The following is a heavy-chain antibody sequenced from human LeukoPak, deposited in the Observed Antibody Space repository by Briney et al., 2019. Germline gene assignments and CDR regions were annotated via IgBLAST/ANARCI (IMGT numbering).Heavy chain of an antibody. D-gene: IGHD6-19*01. V-gene: IGHV3-30-3*01. CDR1: GFTFSSYA. Sequence: GGSLRLSCAASGFTFSSYAIDWVRQAPGKGLEWVALISYDGSKKYYAESVKGRFTISRDNSKNTLYLQMNSLRPEDTAVYYCARSNIFGYASGWPLDYWGQGTLVTVSS. J-gene: IGHJ4*02. CDR2: ISYDGSKK. CDR3: ARSNIFGYASGWPLDY.